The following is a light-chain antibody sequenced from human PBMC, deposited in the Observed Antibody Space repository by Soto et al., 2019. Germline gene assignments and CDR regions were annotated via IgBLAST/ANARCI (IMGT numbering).Light chain of an antibody. Sequence: DIVMTQSPDSLAVSLGERATVNCKSSQSVLYSSNNKNYLAWYQQKAGQPPKLLIYWASTRESGVPDRFTGSGSETDFTLTISSLQAEDVAVYYCQQYYSTPRTFGGGTKVDIK. CDR2: WAS. V-gene: IGKV4-1*01. CDR1: QSVLYSSNNKNY. CDR3: QQYYSTPRT. J-gene: IGKJ4*01.